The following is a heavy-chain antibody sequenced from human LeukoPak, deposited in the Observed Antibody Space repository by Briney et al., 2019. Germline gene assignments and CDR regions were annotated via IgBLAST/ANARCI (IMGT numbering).Heavy chain of an antibody. V-gene: IGHV3-48*04. CDR1: GFTFSSYG. CDR2: ISSSGSTI. J-gene: IGHJ4*02. Sequence: GGSLRLSCAASGFTFSSYGMHWVRQAPGKGLEWVSYISSSGSTIYYADSVKGRFTISRDNAKNSLYLQMNSLRAEDTAVYYCAREQQLLPFDYWGQGTLVTVSS. D-gene: IGHD6-13*01. CDR3: AREQQLLPFDY.